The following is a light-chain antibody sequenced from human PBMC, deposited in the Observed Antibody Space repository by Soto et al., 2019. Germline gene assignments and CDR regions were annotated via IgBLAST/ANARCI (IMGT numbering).Light chain of an antibody. CDR2: TAS. CDR3: HQNDTYLWT. CDR1: QSISSW. V-gene: IGKV1-5*03. Sequence: DIQMTQSPSSLYASVVDRFTITCRSSQSISSWLAWYQQKPERLPRLLIYTASTFESGVPSRFGGSGSGTEFTIIISSLQPDVLETYSCHQNDTYLWTFGQGTKVDIK. J-gene: IGKJ1*01.